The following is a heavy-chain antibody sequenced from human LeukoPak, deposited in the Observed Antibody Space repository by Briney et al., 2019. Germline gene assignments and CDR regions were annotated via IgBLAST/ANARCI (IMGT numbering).Heavy chain of an antibody. Sequence: PVGSLRLSCAASGFTFSSYAMSWVRQAPGKGLEWVSAISGSGGSTYYADSVKGRFTISRDNSKNTLYLQMNSLRAEDTAVYYCAKPFTIAYCGGDCSYYFDYWGQGTLVTVSS. D-gene: IGHD2-21*01. CDR1: GFTFSSYA. V-gene: IGHV3-23*01. CDR2: ISGSGGST. J-gene: IGHJ4*02. CDR3: AKPFTIAYCGGDCSYYFDY.